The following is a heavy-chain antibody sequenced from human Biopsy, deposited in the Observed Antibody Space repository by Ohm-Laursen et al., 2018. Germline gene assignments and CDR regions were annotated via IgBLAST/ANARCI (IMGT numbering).Heavy chain of an antibody. CDR1: GGSISDYF. CDR3: ARDAYGDYDTYY. D-gene: IGHD4-17*01. Sequence: ALSLTCTVSGGSISDYFWSWIRQPADKGLEYIGRIYSSGRTFYNPSLKSRVTMSVATSDNQFSLKLSSVTAADTAVYFCARDAYGDYDTYY. J-gene: IGHJ6*03. V-gene: IGHV4-4*07. CDR2: IYSSGRT.